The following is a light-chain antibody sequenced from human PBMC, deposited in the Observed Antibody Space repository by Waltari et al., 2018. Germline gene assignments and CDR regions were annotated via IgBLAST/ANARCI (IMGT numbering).Light chain of an antibody. J-gene: IGLJ3*02. Sequence: QSALPQPASVSGSPGQSITVSCTGISNDVGIHNFVSWYQHHPGKAPKVVIDDVSYRPSRVADRFSGSTCGNTASLTISGLQAEDEADYYCSSYTSNNAVFGGGTKLTVL. CDR2: DVS. CDR1: SNDVGIHNF. CDR3: SSYTSNNAV. V-gene: IGLV2-14*03.